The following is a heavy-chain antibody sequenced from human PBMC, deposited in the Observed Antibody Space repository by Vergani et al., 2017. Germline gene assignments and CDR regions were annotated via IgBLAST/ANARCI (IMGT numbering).Heavy chain of an antibody. D-gene: IGHD3-22*01. V-gene: IGHV5-51*01. Sequence: EVQLVQSGAEVKKPGESLKISCQISGYSFTNYWIGWVRQMPGKGLEWMGIIHPADSDTRYSPSFQGQVTISVDKSISTAYLQRSSLRASDSAMYYCASGPYDSSGYYFDYWGQGTLVTVSS. CDR1: GYSFTNYW. CDR2: IHPADSDT. CDR3: ASGPYDSSGYYFDY. J-gene: IGHJ4*02.